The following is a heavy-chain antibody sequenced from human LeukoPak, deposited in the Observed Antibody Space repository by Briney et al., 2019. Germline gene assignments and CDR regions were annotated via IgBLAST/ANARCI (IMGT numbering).Heavy chain of an antibody. J-gene: IGHJ4*02. CDR1: GFPVSSNH. D-gene: IGHD6-13*01. CDR3: AAWRGSSWFDY. V-gene: IGHV3-53*01. CDR2: IFGGGKT. Sequence: GGSLRLSCAASGFPVSSNHMGWVRQAPGKGLEWVSVIFGGGKTSYAGSVQGRVTLSRDNSKNTLYLQMIRLRVEDTAVYHCAAWRGSSWFDYWGQGTLVTVSS.